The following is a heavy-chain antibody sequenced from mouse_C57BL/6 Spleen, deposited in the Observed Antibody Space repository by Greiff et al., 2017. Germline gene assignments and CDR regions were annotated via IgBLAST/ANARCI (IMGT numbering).Heavy chain of an antibody. J-gene: IGHJ3*01. Sequence: QVQLQQPGAELVKPGASVKLSCKASGYTFTSYWMQWVKQRPGQGLEWIGEIDPSDSYTNYNQKFKGKATLTVDTSSSPAYLQLSSLTSEDSAVYYWEGSMNYDENGFAYWGKGPLVIVS. D-gene: IGHD2-4*01. CDR3: EGSMNYDENGFAY. CDR1: GYTFTSYW. CDR2: IDPSDSYT. V-gene: IGHV1-50*01.